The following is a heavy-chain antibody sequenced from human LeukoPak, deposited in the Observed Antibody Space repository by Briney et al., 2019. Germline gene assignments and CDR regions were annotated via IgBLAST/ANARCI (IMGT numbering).Heavy chain of an antibody. CDR1: GGSISSSSYY. Sequence: NSSETLSLTCTVSGGSISSSSYYWGWIRQPPGKGLEWIGSIYYSGSTYYNPSLKSRVTISVDTSKNQFSLKLNSVTAADTAVYYCASQPYYDILTGYSHFDYWGQGTLVTVSS. CDR3: ASQPYYDILTGYSHFDY. D-gene: IGHD3-9*01. CDR2: IYYSGST. J-gene: IGHJ4*02. V-gene: IGHV4-39*01.